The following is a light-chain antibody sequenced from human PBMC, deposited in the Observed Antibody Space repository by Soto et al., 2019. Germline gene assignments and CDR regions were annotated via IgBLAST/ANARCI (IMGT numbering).Light chain of an antibody. CDR2: GAT. CDR1: QTVSSTY. V-gene: IGKV3-20*01. Sequence: EIVLTQSPGTLSLYPGDRATLSCRASQTVSSTYLAWFQQKPGQPPRLLIYGATSRDIGIPDRFSGSGSGTDFTLTISRLEPEDFAVYYCQQYVTSPLTFGGGTKVDIK. CDR3: QQYVTSPLT. J-gene: IGKJ4*01.